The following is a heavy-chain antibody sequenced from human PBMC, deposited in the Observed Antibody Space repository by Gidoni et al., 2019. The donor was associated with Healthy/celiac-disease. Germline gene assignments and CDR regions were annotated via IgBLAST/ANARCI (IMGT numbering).Heavy chain of an antibody. V-gene: IGHV3-15*01. CDR3: TTFYGDYPRTMDV. J-gene: IGHJ6*03. CDR2: IKSKTDGGTT. D-gene: IGHD4-17*01. CDR1: GFTFSNAW. Sequence: EVQLVESGGGLVKPGGSLRLSCAASGFTFSNAWMSWVRQAPGKGLEWVGRIKSKTDGGTTDYAAPVKGRFTISRDDSKNTLYLQMNSLKTEDTAVYYCTTFYGDYPRTMDVWGKGTTVTVSS.